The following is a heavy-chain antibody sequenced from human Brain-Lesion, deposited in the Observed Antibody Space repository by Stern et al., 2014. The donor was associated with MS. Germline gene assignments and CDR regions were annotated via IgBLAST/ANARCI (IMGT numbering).Heavy chain of an antibody. CDR1: GFTFDDYA. D-gene: IGHD1-14*01. CDR3: ARDITGSSAYFAY. V-gene: IGHV3-9*01. CDR2: ISWNSGAI. Sequence: EVQLVESGGDLVQPGRSLRLSCAAFGFTFDDYAMHWVRQAPGKGLEWVAGISWNSGAIGYADSVKVRFTNSRRKGHSSLYLHIDSLSPEDTALYYCARDITGSSAYFAYWGQGTLVTVSS. J-gene: IGHJ4*02.